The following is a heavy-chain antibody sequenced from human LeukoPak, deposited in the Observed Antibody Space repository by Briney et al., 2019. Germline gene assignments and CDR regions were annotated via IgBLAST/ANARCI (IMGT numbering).Heavy chain of an antibody. J-gene: IGHJ4*02. V-gene: IGHV4-59*02. Sequence: PSETLSLTCTVSGGSVSDYYWSWVRQSPGKGLEWIGYIYYTGSTSYNPSLRSRGTMSADTSKNQFPLKLSSVTAADTAVYYCPSRKLGNDYWGQGTLVSVSS. CDR2: IYYTGST. CDR1: GGSVSDYY. D-gene: IGHD7-27*01. CDR3: PSRKLGNDY.